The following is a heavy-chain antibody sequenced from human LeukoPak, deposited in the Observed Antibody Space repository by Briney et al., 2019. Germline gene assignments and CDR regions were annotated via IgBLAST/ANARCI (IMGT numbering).Heavy chain of an antibody. CDR3: AKDGEGGAIPY. J-gene: IGHJ4*02. CDR1: GFTFSSYG. D-gene: IGHD1-26*01. CDR2: IWYDGSNK. V-gene: IGHV3-33*06. Sequence: PGGSLRLSCAASGFTFSSYGMHWVRQAPGKGLEWVAVIWYDGSNKYYANSVKGRFTISRDNSKNTLYLQMNSLRAEDTAVYYCAKDGEGGAIPYWGQGTLVTVSS.